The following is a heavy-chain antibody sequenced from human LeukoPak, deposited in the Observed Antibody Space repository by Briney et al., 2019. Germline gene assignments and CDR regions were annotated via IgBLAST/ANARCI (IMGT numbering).Heavy chain of an antibody. CDR1: SGSSSSYY. J-gene: IGHJ4*02. Sequence: SETLSLTCTGSSGSSSSYYWSWLRQPAGKGLEGIGRIYTSGSTNYNPSLKSRVTMSVDTSKNQFSLSLRSVTAADTAGYCCSRGSGSYSIWGQGTLVTVSS. D-gene: IGHD1-26*01. V-gene: IGHV4-4*07. CDR2: IYTSGST. CDR3: SRGSGSYSI.